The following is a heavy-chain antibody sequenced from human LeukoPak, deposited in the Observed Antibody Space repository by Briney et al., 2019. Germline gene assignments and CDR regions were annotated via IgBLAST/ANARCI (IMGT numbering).Heavy chain of an antibody. Sequence: SVKVSCKASGGTFSSYAISWVRQAPGQGLEWMGRIIPIFGIANYAQKFQGRVTITADKSTSTAYMELSSLRSEDTAVYYCARAQMATYYYGVDVWGQGTTVTVSS. D-gene: IGHD5-24*01. J-gene: IGHJ6*02. V-gene: IGHV1-69*04. CDR1: GGTFSSYA. CDR2: IIPIFGIA. CDR3: ARAQMATYYYGVDV.